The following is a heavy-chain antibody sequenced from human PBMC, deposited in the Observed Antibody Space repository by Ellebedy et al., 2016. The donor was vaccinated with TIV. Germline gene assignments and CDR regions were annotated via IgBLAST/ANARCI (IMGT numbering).Heavy chain of an antibody. D-gene: IGHD2-2*01. CDR1: GFTISSYG. Sequence: GGSLRLSXAASGFTISSYGMSWVRQPPGKGLEWVAYISSSSSHIYYADSVQGRFTISRDTAKNTLFLQVNSLRAEDTAVYYCARDTCFSTSCYSDYWGQGALVTVSS. V-gene: IGHV3-21*05. CDR2: ISSSSSHI. J-gene: IGHJ4*02. CDR3: ARDTCFSTSCYSDY.